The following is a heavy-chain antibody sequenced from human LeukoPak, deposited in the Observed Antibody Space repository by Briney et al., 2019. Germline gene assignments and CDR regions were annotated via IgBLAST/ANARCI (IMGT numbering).Heavy chain of an antibody. CDR2: IDWDDEK. Sequence: SGPTLVNPPQHLTLTCTFSGFSLSTTGMRVSWIRQPPAKALEWLARIDWDDEKFYSTSLKTRPTISKDTSKNQVVLTMTNMDPVDTATYYCTRIGSSGWHNDYGGQGTLVTVS. D-gene: IGHD6-19*01. CDR3: TRIGSSGWHNDY. J-gene: IGHJ4*02. CDR1: GFSLSTTGMR. V-gene: IGHV2-70*04.